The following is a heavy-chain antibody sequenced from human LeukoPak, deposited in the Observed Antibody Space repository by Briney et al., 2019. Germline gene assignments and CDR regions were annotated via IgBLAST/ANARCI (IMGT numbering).Heavy chain of an antibody. Sequence: PGGSLRLSCAASGFTFSSYSMNWVRQAPGKGLEWVSSISSSSSYIYYADSVTGRFTISRDNAKNSLYLQMNSLRAEDTAVYYCARDWDLLLLGAKDAFDIWGQGTMVTVSS. V-gene: IGHV3-21*01. CDR3: ARDWDLLLLGAKDAFDI. J-gene: IGHJ3*02. D-gene: IGHD2-15*01. CDR2: ISSSSSYI. CDR1: GFTFSSYS.